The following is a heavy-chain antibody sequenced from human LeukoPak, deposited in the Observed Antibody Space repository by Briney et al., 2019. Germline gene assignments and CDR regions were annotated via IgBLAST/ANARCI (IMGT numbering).Heavy chain of an antibody. J-gene: IGHJ4*02. CDR1: GGSIGSDY. V-gene: IGHV4-59*08. CDR2: IYYTGGT. Sequence: SETLSFTCTVSGGSIGSDYWTWIRQPPGKGLEYIGYIYYTGGTNYNPSLKSRVTISVDTSKNQFSLKLSSVTAADTAVYFCAKYGNSGWVIDNWGQGTLVTVSS. CDR3: AKYGNSGWVIDN. D-gene: IGHD6-19*01.